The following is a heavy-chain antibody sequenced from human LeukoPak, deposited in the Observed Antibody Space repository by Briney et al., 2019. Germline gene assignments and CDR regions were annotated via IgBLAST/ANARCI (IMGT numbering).Heavy chain of an antibody. D-gene: IGHD3-22*01. V-gene: IGHV3-23*01. Sequence: GGSLRLSCAASGFTFTNYAMDWVRQAPGKGLEWVSAIIGSGVSTYYADSVKGRFTISGDTSKNTLDLQMNSLRAEDTAVYYCAKGSGDSTGYYYAYYYYYMDVWGKGTTVTVSS. CDR1: GFTFTNYA. CDR3: AKGSGDSTGYYYAYYYYYMDV. CDR2: IIGSGVST. J-gene: IGHJ6*03.